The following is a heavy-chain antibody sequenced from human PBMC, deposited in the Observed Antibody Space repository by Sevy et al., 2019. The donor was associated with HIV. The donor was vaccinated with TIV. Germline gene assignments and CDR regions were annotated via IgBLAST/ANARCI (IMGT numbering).Heavy chain of an antibody. V-gene: IGHV3-30*18. D-gene: IGHD2-2*01. CDR3: AKEGNSGSSTSTPYGMDV. CDR1: GFTFSTYG. CDR2: ISYDGSNK. Sequence: GGSLRLSCAASGFTFSTYGMHWVRQAPGKGLEWVAVISYDGSNKYYADSVKGRFTISRDNSKNTLYVHMNSVRAEDTAVYYCAKEGNSGSSTSTPYGMDVWGQGTTVTVSS. J-gene: IGHJ6*02.